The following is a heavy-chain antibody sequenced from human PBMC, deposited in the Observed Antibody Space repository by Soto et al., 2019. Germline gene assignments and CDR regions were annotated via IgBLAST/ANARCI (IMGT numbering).Heavy chain of an antibody. J-gene: IGHJ1*01. V-gene: IGHV4-39*01. CDR2: IYYSGST. CDR1: GGSISSSSYY. D-gene: IGHD4-17*01. Sequence: SETLSLTCTVSGGSISSSSYYWGWIRQHPGKGLEWIGSIYYSGSTYYNPSLKSRVTISVDTSKNQFSLKLSSVTAAATSVYYFARRKVTNGHAEYFRHWGQGTLVTVSS. CDR3: ARRKVTNGHAEYFRH.